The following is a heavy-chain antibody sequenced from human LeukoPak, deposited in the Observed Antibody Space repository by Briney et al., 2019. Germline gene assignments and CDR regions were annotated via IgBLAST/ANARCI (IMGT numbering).Heavy chain of an antibody. Sequence: SVKVSCKASGGTFSSYAISWVRQAPGQGLEWMGGIIPVFGTANYAQKFQGRVTITADESTSTAYMELSSLRSEDTAVYYCARHKGYCSGGSCYSPYNWFDPWGQGTLVTVSS. J-gene: IGHJ5*02. D-gene: IGHD2-15*01. V-gene: IGHV1-69*13. CDR1: GGTFSSYA. CDR3: ARHKGYCSGGSCYSPYNWFDP. CDR2: IIPVFGTA.